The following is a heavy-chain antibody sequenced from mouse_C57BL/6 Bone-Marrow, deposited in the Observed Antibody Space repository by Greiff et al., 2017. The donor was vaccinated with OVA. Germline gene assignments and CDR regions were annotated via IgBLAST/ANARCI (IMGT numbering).Heavy chain of an antibody. CDR3: ARNGYYYGSPWFAY. D-gene: IGHD1-1*01. CDR2: IWSGGST. CDR1: GFSLTSYG. V-gene: IGHV2-2*01. J-gene: IGHJ3*01. Sequence: QVQLQQSGPGLVQPSQSLSITCTVSGFSLTSYGVHWVRQSPGKGLEWLGVIWSGGSTDYNAAFISRLSISKDNSKSQVFFKMNSLQADDTAIYYCARNGYYYGSPWFAYWGQGTLVTVSA.